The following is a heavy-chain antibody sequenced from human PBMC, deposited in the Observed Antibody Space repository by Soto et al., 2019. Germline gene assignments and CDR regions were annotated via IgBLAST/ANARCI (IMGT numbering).Heavy chain of an antibody. CDR3: ARDGRGYYDIFTGYYSTFDY. V-gene: IGHV1-18*04. CDR1: GYTLTSYG. D-gene: IGHD3-9*01. J-gene: IGHJ4*02. Sequence: XSVKVSCKASGYTLTSYGISWVRQAPGQGLEWMGWISAYNGNTNYAQKLQGRVTMTTDTSTSTAYMELRSLRSDDTAVYYCARDGRGYYDIFTGYYSTFDYWGQGTLVTASS. CDR2: ISAYNGNT.